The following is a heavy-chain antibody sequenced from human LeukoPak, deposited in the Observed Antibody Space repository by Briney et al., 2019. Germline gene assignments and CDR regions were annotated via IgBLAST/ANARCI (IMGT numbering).Heavy chain of an antibody. CDR3: ARDRSYFIFDY. CDR1: DFSISSGYH. CDR2: VHHSGST. V-gene: IGHV4-38-2*02. D-gene: IGHD3-10*01. J-gene: IGHJ4*02. Sequence: PSETLSLTCAVSDFSISSGYHWGWVRQPPGKGLEWIGAVHHSGSTYYNPYLKSRVTMSTDTSKSQFSLKLSSVTAADTAVYYCARDRSYFIFDYWGQGTLVTVSS.